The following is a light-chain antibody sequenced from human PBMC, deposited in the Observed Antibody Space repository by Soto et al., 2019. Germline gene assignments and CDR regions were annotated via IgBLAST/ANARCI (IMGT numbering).Light chain of an antibody. J-gene: IGKJ4*01. CDR3: QQYNSYPLT. Sequence: VMTPSPATLSVSPGDRATLSCRASESVGSNLAWYQQKPGKAPRLLIHGASKRATGIPARFSGSGSGTEFTLTISSLQPEDFATYYCQQYNSYPLTVGGGTKVDNK. V-gene: IGKV3-15*01. CDR2: GAS. CDR1: ESVGSN.